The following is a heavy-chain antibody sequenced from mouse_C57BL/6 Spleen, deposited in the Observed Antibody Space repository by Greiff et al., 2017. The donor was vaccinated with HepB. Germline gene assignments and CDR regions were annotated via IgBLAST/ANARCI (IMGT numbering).Heavy chain of an antibody. V-gene: IGHV1-55*01. Sequence: VQLQQPGAELVKPGASVKMSCKASGYTFTSYWITWVKQRPGQGLEWIGDIYPGSGSTNYNEKFKSKATLTVDTSSSTAYMQLSSLTSEDSAVYYCARRLYYGNYNAMDYGGQGTSVTVSS. D-gene: IGHD2-1*01. CDR1: GYTFTSYW. J-gene: IGHJ4*01. CDR3: ARRLYYGNYNAMDY. CDR2: IYPGSGST.